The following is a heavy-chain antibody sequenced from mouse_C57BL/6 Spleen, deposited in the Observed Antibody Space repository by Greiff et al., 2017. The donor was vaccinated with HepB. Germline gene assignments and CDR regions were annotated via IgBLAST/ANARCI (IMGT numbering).Heavy chain of an antibody. J-gene: IGHJ2*01. Sequence: EVNVVESGGGLVKPGGSLKLSCAASGFTFSSYTMSWVRQTPEKRLEWVATISGGGGNTYYPDSVKGRFTISRDNAKNTLYLQMSSLRSEDTALYYCARHSPYDNYFDYWGQGTTLTVSS. CDR1: GFTFSSYT. V-gene: IGHV5-9*01. CDR2: ISGGGGNT. D-gene: IGHD2-12*01. CDR3: ARHSPYDNYFDY.